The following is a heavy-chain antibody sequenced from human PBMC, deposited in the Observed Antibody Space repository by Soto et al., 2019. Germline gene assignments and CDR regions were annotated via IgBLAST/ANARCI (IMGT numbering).Heavy chain of an antibody. J-gene: IGHJ4*02. CDR1: GPCIRSGCCY. V-gene: IGHV4-31*03. Sequence: SDTLSLTCSVSGPCIRSGCCYWSWLRQSPGKGLGWIGHIYYCGSTFYGPSLKRRLTISDATSKNQSSLDLSSVTAAETVMYYCRRIEMAGFIWGRGTLVTVSS. D-gene: IGHD3-10*01. CDR3: RRIEMAGFI. CDR2: IYYCGST.